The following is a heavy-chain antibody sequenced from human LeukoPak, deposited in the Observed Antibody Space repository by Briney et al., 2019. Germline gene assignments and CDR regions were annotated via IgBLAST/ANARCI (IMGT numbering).Heavy chain of an antibody. J-gene: IGHJ3*02. CDR2: ISSSSSYI. V-gene: IGHV3-21*01. CDR3: ARDQYSSSWYSIGNAFDI. CDR1: GFTFSSYS. Sequence: GGSLRLSCAASGFTFSSYSMNWVRQAPGKGLEWVSSISSSSSYIYYADSVKGRFTISRDNAKNSLYLQMNSLRAEDTAVYYCARDQYSSSWYSIGNAFDIWGQGTMVTVSS. D-gene: IGHD6-13*01.